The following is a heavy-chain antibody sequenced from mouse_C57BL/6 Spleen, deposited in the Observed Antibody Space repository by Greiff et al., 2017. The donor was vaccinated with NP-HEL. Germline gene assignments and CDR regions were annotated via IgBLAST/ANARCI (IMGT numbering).Heavy chain of an antibody. Sequence: EVHLVESEGGLVQPGSSMKLSCTASGFTFSDYYMAWVRQVPEKGLEWVANINYDGSSTYYLDSLKSRFIISRDNAKNILYLQMSSLKSEDTATYYCARVGLPRYFDVWGTGTTVTVSS. J-gene: IGHJ1*03. CDR3: ARVGLPRYFDV. D-gene: IGHD2-4*01. CDR2: INYDGSST. V-gene: IGHV5-16*01. CDR1: GFTFSDYY.